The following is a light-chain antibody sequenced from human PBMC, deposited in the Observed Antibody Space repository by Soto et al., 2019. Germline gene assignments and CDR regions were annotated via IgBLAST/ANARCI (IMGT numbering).Light chain of an antibody. CDR1: SGHTKYA. V-gene: IGLV4-69*02. CDR3: QTWAAGSYV. Sequence: QLVLTQSPSASASLGASVKLTYTLSSGHTKYAIAWHQQQPEKGPRYLMKVNSDGTYSKGDGIPDRFSGSSSGSERYLSISSLQSDDEADYYCQTWAAGSYVFGTGTKVTVL. J-gene: IGLJ1*01. CDR2: VNSDGTY.